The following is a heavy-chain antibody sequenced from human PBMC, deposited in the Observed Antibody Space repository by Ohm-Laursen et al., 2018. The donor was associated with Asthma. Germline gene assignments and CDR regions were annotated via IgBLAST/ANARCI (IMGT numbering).Heavy chain of an antibody. CDR2: IYSGGQT. J-gene: IGHJ4*02. CDR3: ATAPNEYYS. D-gene: IGHD2/OR15-2a*01. CDR1: GFSVSNNY. Sequence: GSLRLSCTASGFSVSNNYMSWVRKAPGKGLEGVSVIYSGGQTHYADSVKGRFTVSRDNSKNTLYLQMNSLRAEDTAMYHCATAPNEYYSRGQGTLVTVSS. V-gene: IGHV3-53*01.